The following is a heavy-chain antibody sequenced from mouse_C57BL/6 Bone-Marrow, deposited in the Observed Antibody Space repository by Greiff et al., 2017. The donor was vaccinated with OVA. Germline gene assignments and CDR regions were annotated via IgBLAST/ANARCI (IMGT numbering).Heavy chain of an antibody. CDR1: GYTFTDYN. CDR3: ARDGSSYGWYFDV. CDR2: INPNNGGT. Sequence: EVQLQQSGPELVKPGASVKIPCKASGYTFTDYNMDWVKQSHGKSLEWIGDINPNNGGTNYNQKFKGKATLTVDKSSSTAYMELRSLTSEDTAVDYCARDGSSYGWYFDVWGKGTTVTVSS. D-gene: IGHD1-1*01. J-gene: IGHJ1*03. V-gene: IGHV1-18*01.